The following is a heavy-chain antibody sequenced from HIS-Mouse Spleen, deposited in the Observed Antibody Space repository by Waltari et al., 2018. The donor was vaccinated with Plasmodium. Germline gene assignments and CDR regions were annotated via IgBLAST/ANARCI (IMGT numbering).Heavy chain of an antibody. CDR1: GFTFSSYC. CDR2: IKQDGSEK. J-gene: IGHJ2*01. D-gene: IGHD6-13*01. CDR3: ASSWYWYFDL. Sequence: EVQLVESGGGLVQPGGSLRLSCSASGFTFSSYCISWVRQAPGKGLEWVANIKQDGSEKYYVDSVKGRFTISRDNAKNSLYLQMNSLRAEDTAVYYCASSWYWYFDLWGRGTLVTVSS. V-gene: IGHV3-7*01.